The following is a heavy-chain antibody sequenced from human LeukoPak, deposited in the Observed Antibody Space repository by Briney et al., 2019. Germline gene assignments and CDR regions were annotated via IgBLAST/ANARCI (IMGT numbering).Heavy chain of an antibody. J-gene: IGHJ4*02. CDR3: ARRAGEYSHPYDY. CDR1: GFTVSSNY. Sequence: PGGSLRLSCAASGFTVSSNYMSWVRQAPGKGLEWVSVIYSGGNTLYSDSVKGRFTISRDNSKNTLYLQMNSLRAEDTAVYYCARRAGEYSHPYDYWGQGTLVTVSS. CDR2: IYSGGNT. V-gene: IGHV3-53*01. D-gene: IGHD4-17*01.